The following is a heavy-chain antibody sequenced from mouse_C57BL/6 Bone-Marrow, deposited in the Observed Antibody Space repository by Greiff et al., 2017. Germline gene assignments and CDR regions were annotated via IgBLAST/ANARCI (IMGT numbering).Heavy chain of an antibody. V-gene: IGHV10-3*01. CDR1: GFTFNTYA. Sequence: EVQLVESGGGLVQPKGSLKLSCAASGFTFNTYAMHWVRQAPGQGLEWVARISSKSSNYATYYADSVKDRFTISRDDSQSMLYLQMNNLKTEDTAMYYCVRGGDYYGSSYGDDWGQGTTLTVSS. CDR3: VRGGDYYGSSYGDD. D-gene: IGHD1-1*01. J-gene: IGHJ2*01. CDR2: ISSKSSNYAT.